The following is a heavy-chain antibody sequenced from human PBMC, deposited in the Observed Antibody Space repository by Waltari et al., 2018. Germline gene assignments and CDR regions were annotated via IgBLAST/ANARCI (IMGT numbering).Heavy chain of an antibody. CDR2: IYYRGGT. D-gene: IGHD3-16*01. V-gene: IGHV4-39*01. J-gene: IGHJ4*02. Sequence: QLQLQESGPGLVKPSETLSPTCTVSGGSISSSSYYWGWIRQPPGKGLEWIGSIYYRGGTYYNPSRKSRVTISVDTSKNQFSLKLSSVTAADTAVYYCARRGYNGGDYWGQGTLVTVSS. CDR1: GGSISSSSYY. CDR3: ARRGYNGGDY.